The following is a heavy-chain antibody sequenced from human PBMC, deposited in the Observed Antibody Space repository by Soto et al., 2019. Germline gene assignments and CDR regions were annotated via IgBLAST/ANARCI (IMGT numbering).Heavy chain of an antibody. Sequence: EVQLLESGGGLVQPGGSLRLSCAASGFTFSSYAMSWVRQAPGKGVEWVSAISGSGGSTYYADSVKGRFTISRDNSKNTLYLQMNSLRAEDTAVYYCARFMVRGVPYYYYYGMDVWGQGTTVTVSS. D-gene: IGHD3-10*01. V-gene: IGHV3-23*01. CDR2: ISGSGGST. J-gene: IGHJ6*02. CDR3: ARFMVRGVPYYYYYGMDV. CDR1: GFTFSSYA.